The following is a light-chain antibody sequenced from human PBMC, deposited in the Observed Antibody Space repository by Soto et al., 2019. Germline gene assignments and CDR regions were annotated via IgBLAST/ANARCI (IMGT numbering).Light chain of an antibody. CDR3: QQYYSTPFT. CDR1: QSVLSSSNNKNY. J-gene: IGKJ3*01. CDR2: WAS. V-gene: IGKV4-1*01. Sequence: DIVMTQSPDSLAVSLGERATINCRSSQSVLSSSNNKNYLAWYQQKPGLPPKLLIYWASSRESGVPDRFSGSGAGTDFTLTISSLQAEDVAVYFCQQYYSTPFTFGPGTKVDIK.